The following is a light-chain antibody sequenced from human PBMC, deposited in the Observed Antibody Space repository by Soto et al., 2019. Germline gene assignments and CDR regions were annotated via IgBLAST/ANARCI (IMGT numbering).Light chain of an antibody. CDR1: SRDIGAYNY. V-gene: IGLV2-14*01. J-gene: IGLJ2*01. Sequence: QSALTQPASVSGSPGQSITISCTGTSRDIGAYNYVSWYQQHPGKAPKLIIYEVNIRPSGISNRFSGSKSGNTASLTISGLQAEDEAHYFCTSYAGSNNLVFGGGTKLTVL. CDR2: EVN. CDR3: TSYAGSNNLV.